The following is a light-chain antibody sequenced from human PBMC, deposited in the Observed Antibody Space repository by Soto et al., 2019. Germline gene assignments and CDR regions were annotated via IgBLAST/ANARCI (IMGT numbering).Light chain of an antibody. J-gene: IGLJ1*01. V-gene: IGLV3-21*02. Sequence: YELTQQPSVPVAHVQTAGVIWGGNTIGSKSVHWYQQKPGQAPVLVVYDDSDRPSGIPERFSGSNSGNTATLTISRVEAGDEADYYCQVWDSSSDHPYVFGTGTKVT. CDR2: DDS. CDR1: TIGSKS. CDR3: QVWDSSSDHPYV.